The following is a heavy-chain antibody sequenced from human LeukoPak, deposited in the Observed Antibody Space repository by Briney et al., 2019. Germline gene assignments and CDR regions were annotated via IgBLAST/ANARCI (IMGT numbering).Heavy chain of an antibody. CDR3: ARVISIGGSYPYFDY. J-gene: IGHJ4*02. Sequence: SETLSLTCTVSGGSISSYYWSWIRQPPGKGLEWIGYIYYSGSTNYNPSLKSRVTISVDTSKNQFSLKLSSVTAADTAVYYCARVISIGGSYPYFDYWGQGTLVTVSS. CDR2: IYYSGST. D-gene: IGHD1-26*01. CDR1: GGSISSYY. V-gene: IGHV4-59*01.